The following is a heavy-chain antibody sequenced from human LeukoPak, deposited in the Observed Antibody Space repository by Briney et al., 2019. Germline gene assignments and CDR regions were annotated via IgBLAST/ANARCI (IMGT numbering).Heavy chain of an antibody. CDR3: GRSFSDCSRTSCYGSYFDY. Sequence: ASVKVSCKASGYSFTSYDINWVRQATGQGLEWVGWMNPISGNTGYAQKFQGRVTITRNTSISTAYMELSSLRSEDTAVYYCGRSFSDCSRTSCYGSYFDYWGQGTLVTVSS. J-gene: IGHJ4*02. CDR2: MNPISGNT. V-gene: IGHV1-8*01. D-gene: IGHD2-2*01. CDR1: GYSFTSYD.